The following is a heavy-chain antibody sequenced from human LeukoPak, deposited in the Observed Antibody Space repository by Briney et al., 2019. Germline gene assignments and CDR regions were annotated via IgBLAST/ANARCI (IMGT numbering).Heavy chain of an antibody. J-gene: IGHJ5*02. CDR2: ITGYGAT. V-gene: IGHV3-23*01. CDR3: AKGAAAGKVDWFDP. CDR1: GFTFSNFA. D-gene: IGHD6-13*01. Sequence: PGGSLRLYCAASGFTFSNFAMMWVRQAPGTGLQWVSTITGYGATFYADSVRGRFTIFRDTSMNTLFLQMNSLGAEDTAVYYCAKGAAAGKVDWFDPWGQGILVTVSS.